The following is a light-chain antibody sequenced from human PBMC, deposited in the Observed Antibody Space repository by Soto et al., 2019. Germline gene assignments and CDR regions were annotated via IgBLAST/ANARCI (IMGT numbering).Light chain of an antibody. V-gene: IGKV3-15*01. CDR2: GAS. J-gene: IGKJ1*01. Sequence: EIVMTQSPATLSVSPGERATLSCRASQSVSSNLAWYQQKPGQAPRLLIYGASTRATGIPARFSGSGSGTEFTLTISSLQSVDFAVYYCQQYNNWPHTFGQGTEVDIK. CDR1: QSVSSN. CDR3: QQYNNWPHT.